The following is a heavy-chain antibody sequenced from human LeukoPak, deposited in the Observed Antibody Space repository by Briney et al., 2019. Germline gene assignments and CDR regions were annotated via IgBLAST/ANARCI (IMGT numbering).Heavy chain of an antibody. J-gene: IGHJ5*02. CDR1: GGSISSGDYY. D-gene: IGHD2-15*01. Sequence: SQTLSLTCTVSGGSISSGDYYWSWIRQPPGKGLEWIGYIYYSGSTYYNPSLKSRVTISVDTSKNQFSLKLSSVTAADTAVYYCARGVVAVMGYNWFDPWGQGTLVTVSS. V-gene: IGHV4-30-4*08. CDR2: IYYSGST. CDR3: ARGVVAVMGYNWFDP.